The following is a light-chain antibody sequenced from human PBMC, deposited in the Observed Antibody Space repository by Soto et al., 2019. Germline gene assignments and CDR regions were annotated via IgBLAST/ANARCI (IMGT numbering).Light chain of an antibody. J-gene: IGLJ2*01. CDR1: SSNIGAGYD. CDR2: GNN. V-gene: IGLV1-40*01. CDR3: QSYDNSLSVSL. Sequence: QSVLTQPPSVSGAPGQRVTISCTGSSSNIGAGYDVHWYQQLPGAAPKLLIYGNNNRPSGVPDRFSGSKSGTSASLAITGLQVEDEPDYYCQSYDNSLSVSLFGGGTKVTVL.